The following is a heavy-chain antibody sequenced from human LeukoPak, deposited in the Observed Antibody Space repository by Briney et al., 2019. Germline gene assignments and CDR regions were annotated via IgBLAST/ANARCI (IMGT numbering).Heavy chain of an antibody. V-gene: IGHV3-48*02. CDR1: GFTFSSYN. Sequence: PGGSLRLSCAASGFTFSSYNMNWVRQAPGEGLEWVAYISSASSAIYYADSVKGRFTISRDNAKNSLYLQMNSLRDEDTAVYYCAREQNRIAAAGTAWGYYYYYGMDVWGQGTTVTVSS. CDR2: ISSASSAI. J-gene: IGHJ6*02. D-gene: IGHD6-13*01. CDR3: AREQNRIAAAGTAWGYYYYYGMDV.